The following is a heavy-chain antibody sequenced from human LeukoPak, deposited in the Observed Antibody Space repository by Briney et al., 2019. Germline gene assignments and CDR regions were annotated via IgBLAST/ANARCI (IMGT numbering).Heavy chain of an antibody. J-gene: IGHJ1*01. CDR3: ARASDSSGYYSYFDH. V-gene: IGHV3-21*01. CDR1: GFTFSSYS. Sequence: PGGSLRLSCAASGFTFSSYSMNWVRQAPGKGLEWVSSISSGSSYIYYADSVKGRFTISRDNAKNSLHLQMNSLRAEDTAVYYCARASDSSGYYSYFDHWGQGTLVTVSS. D-gene: IGHD3-22*01. CDR2: ISSGSSYI.